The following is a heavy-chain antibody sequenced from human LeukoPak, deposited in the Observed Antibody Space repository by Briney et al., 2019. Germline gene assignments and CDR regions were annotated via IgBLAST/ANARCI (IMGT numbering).Heavy chain of an antibody. D-gene: IGHD3-22*01. CDR1: GFTFSSYA. CDR2: ISGSGGST. CDR3: ASGSGYYYEDY. V-gene: IGHV3-23*01. Sequence: PGGSLRLSCAASGFTFSSYAMSWVRQAPGKGLEWGSAISGSGGSTYYADSVKGRFTISRDNSKNTLYLQLNSLRAEDTAVYYCASGSGYYYEDYWGQGTLVTVSS. J-gene: IGHJ4*02.